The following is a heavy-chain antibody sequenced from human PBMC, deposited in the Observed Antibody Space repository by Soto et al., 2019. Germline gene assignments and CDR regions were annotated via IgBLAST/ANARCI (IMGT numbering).Heavy chain of an antibody. D-gene: IGHD2-2*01. V-gene: IGHV1-18*04. J-gene: IGHJ6*02. Sequence: ASVKVSGKVSGYTFTSYGISWVRQAPGQGLEWMGWISAYNGNTNYAQKLQGRVTMTTDTSTSTAYMELRSLRSDDTAVYYCARGAIVVVPAAPPNANFYYYGMDVWGQGTTVTVSS. CDR2: ISAYNGNT. CDR3: ARGAIVVVPAAPPNANFYYYGMDV. CDR1: GYTFTSYG.